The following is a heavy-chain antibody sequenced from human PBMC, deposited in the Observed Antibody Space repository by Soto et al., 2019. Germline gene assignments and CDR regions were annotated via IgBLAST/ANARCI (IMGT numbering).Heavy chain of an antibody. CDR3: AREGGLFSASESSISLFDF. J-gene: IGHJ5*01. CDR1: GGTFTSFG. Sequence: QVHLVQSGAEVKKPGSSVRVSCKTPGGTFTSFGINWVRRAPGQGLEWMGDIVPLFGTTNYAQKFQGRLTITADKSTSTVYMELRSLRIEDSAVYYCAREGGLFSASESSISLFDFWGQGTLVTVSS. V-gene: IGHV1-69*06. D-gene: IGHD3-10*01. CDR2: IVPLFGTT.